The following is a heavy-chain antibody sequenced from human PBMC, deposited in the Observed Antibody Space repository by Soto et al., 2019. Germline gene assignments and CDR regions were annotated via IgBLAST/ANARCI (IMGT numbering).Heavy chain of an antibody. D-gene: IGHD3-16*02. V-gene: IGHV1-69*06. J-gene: IGHJ6*02. Sequence: SVKVSCKASGGTFSTSSINWVRQAPGQRPEWMGNILPIFGTADYAQKFQDRVTITADKSTNTAYMELRSLFSEDTAVYYCATVGSMITFGGVIVPTWYYGMDVWGQGTTVTVSS. CDR3: ATVGSMITFGGVIVPTWYYGMDV. CDR1: GGTFSTSS. CDR2: ILPIFGTA.